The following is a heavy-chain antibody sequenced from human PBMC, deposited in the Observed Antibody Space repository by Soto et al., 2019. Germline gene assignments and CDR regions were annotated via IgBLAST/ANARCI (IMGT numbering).Heavy chain of an antibody. CDR2: TYFRSKWYN. D-gene: IGHD5-12*01. Sequence: QTLSLTCAVSGDSVSSNTASWNWIRQSPSRGLEWLGRTYFRSKWYNDYAVSVKSRIIINLDTSNNQFSLQLNSVTPEDTAVYFCAKGDNLGPKTGYAFDPWGQGIMVTVSS. V-gene: IGHV6-1*01. J-gene: IGHJ5*02. CDR1: GDSVSSNTAS. CDR3: AKGDNLGPKTGYAFDP.